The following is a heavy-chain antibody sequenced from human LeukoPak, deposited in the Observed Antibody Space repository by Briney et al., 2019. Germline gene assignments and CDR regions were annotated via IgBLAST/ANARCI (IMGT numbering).Heavy chain of an antibody. V-gene: IGHV1-69*13. CDR3: ARDLGYCSGGSCPDYYFDY. J-gene: IGHJ4*02. D-gene: IGHD2-15*01. CDR1: GGTFSSYA. CDR2: IIPIFGTA. Sequence: SVKVSCKASGGTFSSYAISWVRQAPGQGLEWMGGIIPIFGTANYAQKFQGRVTITADESTSTAYMELSSLRSEDTAVYYCARDLGYCSGGSCPDYYFDYWGQGALVTVSS.